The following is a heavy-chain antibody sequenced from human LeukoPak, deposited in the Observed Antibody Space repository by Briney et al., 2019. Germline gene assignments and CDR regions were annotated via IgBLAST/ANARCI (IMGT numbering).Heavy chain of an antibody. Sequence: GGSLRLSCAASGFTFSSYGMHWVRQAPGKGLEWVAAIWYDGSKMYYADSVKGRFTISRDNSKNTLYLQMNSLRDEDTAVYYCARVGYCSGGSCYGADHWGQGTLVTASS. CDR2: IWYDGSKM. J-gene: IGHJ4*02. CDR3: ARVGYCSGGSCYGADH. CDR1: GFTFSSYG. V-gene: IGHV3-33*01. D-gene: IGHD2-15*01.